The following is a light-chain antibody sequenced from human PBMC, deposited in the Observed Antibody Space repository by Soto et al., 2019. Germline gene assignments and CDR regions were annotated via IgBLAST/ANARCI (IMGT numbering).Light chain of an antibody. J-gene: IGKJ1*01. CDR1: QGISSL. CDR2: GAS. V-gene: IGKV3-20*01. Sequence: EIVIAQSPATLSVSPGERATLSCRASQGISSLLAWYQQKPGQAPRLLIYGASSRATGIPDRFSGSGSGTDFTLTISGLEPEDFAVYYCQQYGNSRGTFGQGTKV. CDR3: QQYGNSRGT.